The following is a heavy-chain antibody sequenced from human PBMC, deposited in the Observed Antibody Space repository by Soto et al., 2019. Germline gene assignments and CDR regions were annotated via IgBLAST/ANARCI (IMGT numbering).Heavy chain of an antibody. CDR1: GFTFSIYG. CDR2: IWNDGSNK. Sequence: QVQLVESGGGVVQPGRSLRLSCAASGFTFSIYGMHWVRQAPGKGLEWVAVIWNDGSNKYYGDSVKGRFTISRDNSKNTVYLHMNSLRDDDTAVYYCARAVGPFDYWGQGTLVTVSS. J-gene: IGHJ4*02. V-gene: IGHV3-33*01. D-gene: IGHD3-16*01. CDR3: ARAVGPFDY.